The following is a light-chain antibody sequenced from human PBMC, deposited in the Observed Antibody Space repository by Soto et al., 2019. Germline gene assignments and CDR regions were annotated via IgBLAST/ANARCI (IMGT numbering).Light chain of an antibody. Sequence: QSVLTQPPSASGTPGQRVTISCSGSSSNIGSNTVNWYQQLPGTAPKLLIYSNNQRPSGVPDRFSGSKSGTSASLAISGLQSEDEDDYYWAAWDDSLNGVVFGGGTTLTVL. V-gene: IGLV1-44*01. J-gene: IGLJ3*02. CDR2: SNN. CDR1: SSNIGSNT. CDR3: AAWDDSLNGVV.